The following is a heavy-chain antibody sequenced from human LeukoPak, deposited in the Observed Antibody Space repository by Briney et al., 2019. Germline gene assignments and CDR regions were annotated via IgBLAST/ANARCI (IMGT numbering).Heavy chain of an antibody. D-gene: IGHD3-10*01. CDR2: MNPNSGHT. J-gene: IGHJ4*02. CDR1: GYTFTNYD. V-gene: IGHV1-8*01. Sequence: ASVKVSCKASGYTFTNYDINWVRQATGQGLEWMGWMNPNSGHTGYSQKFQGRVTMTRNTSITTAYMELSSLRSDDTAVYYCARGPIFGSGSYFDDWGQGALVTVSS. CDR3: ARGPIFGSGSYFDD.